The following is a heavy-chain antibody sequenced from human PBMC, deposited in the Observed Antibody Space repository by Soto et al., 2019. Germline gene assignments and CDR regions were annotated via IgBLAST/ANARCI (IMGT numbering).Heavy chain of an antibody. CDR2: ISGRSTDI. Sequence: GGSLRLSCAASGFTFSSYSMIWVRQAPGKGLEWVSAISGRSTDIYYTDSVKGRFTISRDNAKNSLYLQMNSLRAEDTAVYYCARGLGGVFVMDYWGQGTLVTVSS. CDR1: GFTFSSYS. J-gene: IGHJ4*02. V-gene: IGHV3-21*01. CDR3: ARGLGGVFVMDY. D-gene: IGHD3-16*02.